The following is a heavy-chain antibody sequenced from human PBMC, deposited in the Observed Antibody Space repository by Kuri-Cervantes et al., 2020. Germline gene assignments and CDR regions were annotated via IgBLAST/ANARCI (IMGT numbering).Heavy chain of an antibody. D-gene: IGHD6-19*01. Sequence: GESLKISCAASGFTFSSYSMNWVRQAPGKGLEWVSYISSSSSTIYYADSVKGRFTISRDNAKNSLYLQMNSLRAEDTAVYYCARDIGIAVAGTAFDYWGQGTLVTVSS. CDR3: ARDIGIAVAGTAFDY. CDR1: GFTFSSYS. V-gene: IGHV3-48*04. J-gene: IGHJ4*02. CDR2: ISSSSSTI.